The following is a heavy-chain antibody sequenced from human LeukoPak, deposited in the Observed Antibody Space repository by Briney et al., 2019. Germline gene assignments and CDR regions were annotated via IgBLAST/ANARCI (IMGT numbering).Heavy chain of an antibody. CDR3: ARRAVAGHFDY. D-gene: IGHD6-19*01. V-gene: IGHV4-4*07. CDR2: IYTSGST. J-gene: IGHJ4*02. Sequence: SETLSLTCTVSGGSINRYYWRWLRQPAGKGLEWIGRIYTSGSTNYNPSLKSRVTMSVDTSKNQFSLKLSSVTAADTAVYYCARRAVAGHFDYWGQGTLVTVSS. CDR1: GGSINRYY.